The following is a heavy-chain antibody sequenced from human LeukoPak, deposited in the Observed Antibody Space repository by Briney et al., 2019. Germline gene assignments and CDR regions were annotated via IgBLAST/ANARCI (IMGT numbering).Heavy chain of an antibody. CDR2: ISSSSSYI. D-gene: IGHD6-25*01. Sequence: GGSLRLSCAASGFTFSSYSMNWVRQAPGKGLEWVSSISSSSSYIYYADSVKGRFTISRDNAKNSLYLQMNSLRADDTAVYYCARFAAGGSYYYYMDVWXKGTTVTVSS. J-gene: IGHJ6*03. CDR3: ARFAAGGSYYYYMDV. V-gene: IGHV3-21*01. CDR1: GFTFSSYS.